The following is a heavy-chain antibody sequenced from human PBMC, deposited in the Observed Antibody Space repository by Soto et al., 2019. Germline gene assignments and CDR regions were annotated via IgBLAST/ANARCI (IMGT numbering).Heavy chain of an antibody. CDR1: GDSVSSNSAA. D-gene: IGHD5-12*01. CDR3: ARSPGGYSGYDNWFDP. CDR2: TYYRSKWYN. Sequence: QSQTLSLTCAISGDSVSSNSAAWNWIRQSPSRGLEWLGRTYYRSKWYNDYAVSVKSRITINPDTSKNQFSLQLNSVTPEDTAVYYCARSPGGYSGYDNWFDPWGQGTLVTVSS. V-gene: IGHV6-1*01. J-gene: IGHJ5*02.